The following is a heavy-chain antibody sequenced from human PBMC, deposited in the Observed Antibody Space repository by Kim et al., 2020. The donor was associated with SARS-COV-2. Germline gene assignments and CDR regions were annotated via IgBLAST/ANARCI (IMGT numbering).Heavy chain of an antibody. V-gene: IGHV3-23*01. D-gene: IGHD6-6*01. Sequence: YANSVKGRFTISGDNSKNTLYLHMNGRRPEDTAVYFCAKDSSHYRFFDYWGQGTLVTVSS. J-gene: IGHJ4*02. CDR3: AKDSSHYRFFDY.